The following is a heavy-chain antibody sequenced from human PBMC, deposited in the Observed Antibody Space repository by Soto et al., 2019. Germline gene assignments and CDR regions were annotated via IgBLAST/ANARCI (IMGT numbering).Heavy chain of an antibody. J-gene: IGHJ6*02. CDR2: IWYDGSNK. Sequence: GGSLRLSCAASGFTFSSYGMHWVRQAPGKGLEWVAVIWYDGSNKYYADSVKGRFTISRDNSKNTLYLQTNSLRAEDTALYYCARGRHYADFYYGMDVWGQGATVTVSS. V-gene: IGHV3-33*01. D-gene: IGHD4-17*01. CDR3: ARGRHYADFYYGMDV. CDR1: GFTFSSYG.